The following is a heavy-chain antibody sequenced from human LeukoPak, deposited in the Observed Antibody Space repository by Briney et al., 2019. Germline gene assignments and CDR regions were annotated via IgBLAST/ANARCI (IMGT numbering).Heavy chain of an antibody. D-gene: IGHD3-10*01. J-gene: IGHJ4*02. CDR2: ISASGGST. CDR1: GFTFSSYA. Sequence: PGGSLRLSCAASGFTFSSYAMSWVRQAPGKGLEWVSAISASGGSTYYADSVKGRFTISRDNSKNTLYLQMNSLRAEDTAVYYCAKFGEGLLWFGELTSDLDYWGQGTLVTVSS. CDR3: AKFGEGLLWFGELTSDLDY. V-gene: IGHV3-23*01.